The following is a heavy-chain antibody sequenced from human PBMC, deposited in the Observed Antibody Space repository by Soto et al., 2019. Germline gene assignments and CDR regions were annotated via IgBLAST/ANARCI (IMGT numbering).Heavy chain of an antibody. CDR1: GFTFSNAW. V-gene: IGHV3-15*01. CDR2: IKSKTDGGTT. Sequence: GESLKISCAASGFTFSNAWMSWVRQAPGKGLEWVGRIKSKTDGGTTDYAAPVKGRFTISRDDSKNTLYLQMNSLKTENTAVYYCTTAQVGADAFDIWGQGTMVTVAS. CDR3: TTAQVGADAFDI. D-gene: IGHD1-26*01. J-gene: IGHJ3*02.